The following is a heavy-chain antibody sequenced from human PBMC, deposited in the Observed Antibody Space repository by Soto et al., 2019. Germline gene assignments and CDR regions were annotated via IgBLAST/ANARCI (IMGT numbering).Heavy chain of an antibody. J-gene: IGHJ5*02. CDR1: GGAISTYY. CDR2: IYSSGST. CDR3: ARGQRFSDWFDP. Sequence: SETLSLTCTVSGGAISTYYWTWIRQPAGKGLEWIGRIYSSGSTKYNPSLQSRVTMSLDTSNNQFSLRLTSVTAADTAVYYCARGQRFSDWFDPWGQEPWSPSPQ. V-gene: IGHV4-4*07. D-gene: IGHD3-3*01.